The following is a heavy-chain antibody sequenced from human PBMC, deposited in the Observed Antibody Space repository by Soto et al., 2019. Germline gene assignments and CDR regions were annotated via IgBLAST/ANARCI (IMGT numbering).Heavy chain of an antibody. J-gene: IGHJ4*02. D-gene: IGHD1-26*01. CDR2: LYYGGTT. CDR1: CCSINDYY. V-gene: IGHV4-59*01. Sequence: SDTLSVTCTFSCCSINDYYSTWSRQPPGKGLEWIGYLYYGGTTNYNPSLKSRVTISADTSRNQFSLKLTSVTTADTALYCCARGSRDNYYTFDSWGQGTPVTIS. CDR3: ARGSRDNYYTFDS.